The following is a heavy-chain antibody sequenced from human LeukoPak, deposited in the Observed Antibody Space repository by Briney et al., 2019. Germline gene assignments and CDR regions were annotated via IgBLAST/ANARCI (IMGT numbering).Heavy chain of an antibody. CDR2: IRGSGGNT. CDR1: GFTFSSYA. J-gene: IGHJ4*02. CDR3: AKDGGDYYDTSGYPDY. Sequence: GGSLRLSCAASGFTFSSYAMSWVRQAPGKGLEWVSAIRGSGGNTFYADSVKGRFTISGDNSKNTLYLQMNSLRAEDTAVYYCAKDGGDYYDTSGYPDYWGQGTLVTVSS. D-gene: IGHD3-22*01. V-gene: IGHV3-23*01.